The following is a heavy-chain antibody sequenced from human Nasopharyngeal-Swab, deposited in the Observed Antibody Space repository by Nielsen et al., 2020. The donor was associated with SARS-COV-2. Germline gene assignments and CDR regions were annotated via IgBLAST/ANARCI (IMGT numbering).Heavy chain of an antibody. CDR1: DYTFTSYG. V-gene: IGHV1-18*04. J-gene: IGHJ6*03. CDR3: ARDLMYYYGSGSSPFYMDV. Sequence: ASVKVSCKASDYTFTSYGISWVRQAPGQGLEWMGWISAYNGNTNYAQKLQGRVTMTTDTSTSTAYMELRSLRSDDTAVYYCARDLMYYYGSGSSPFYMDVWGKGTTVTVSS. D-gene: IGHD3-10*01. CDR2: ISAYNGNT.